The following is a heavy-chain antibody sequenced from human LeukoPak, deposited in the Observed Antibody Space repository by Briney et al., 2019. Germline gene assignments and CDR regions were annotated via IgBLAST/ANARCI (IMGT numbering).Heavy chain of an antibody. CDR1: GFTFSSNA. V-gene: IGHV3-30*19. Sequence: PGGSLRLSCAASGFTFSSNALHWVRQAPGEGLEWMAYISNDGMRKYYADSVKGRVTISRDISRNTVYLQMNNLRAEDTAFYYCARDKTGSYSIDHWGGGTLVTVSS. CDR3: ARDKTGSYSIDH. D-gene: IGHD3-9*01. J-gene: IGHJ4*02. CDR2: ISNDGMRK.